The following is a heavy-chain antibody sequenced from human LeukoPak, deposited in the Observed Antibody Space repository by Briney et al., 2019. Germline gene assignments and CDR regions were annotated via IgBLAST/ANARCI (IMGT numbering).Heavy chain of an antibody. CDR3: ARAEYSSGWYSFAFDI. D-gene: IGHD6-19*01. CDR1: GFTFSSYA. CDR2: ISSNGGST. J-gene: IGHJ3*02. Sequence: PGGTLRLSCAASGFTFSSYAMHWVRQAPGKGLEYVSAISSNGGSTYYANSVKGRFTISRDNSKNTLYLQMGSLRAEDMAVYYCARAEYSSGWYSFAFDIWGQGTMVTVSS. V-gene: IGHV3-64*01.